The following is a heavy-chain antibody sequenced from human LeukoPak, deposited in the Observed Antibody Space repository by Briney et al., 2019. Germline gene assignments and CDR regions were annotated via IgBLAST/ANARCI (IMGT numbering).Heavy chain of an antibody. CDR2: ITSSGKTV. CDR3: ARGGTLEYFQH. CDR1: GFTFSGYE. J-gene: IGHJ1*01. V-gene: IGHV3-48*03. Sequence: GGSLRLSCAASGFTFSGYEMNWVRQAPGKGLEWVSYITSSGKTVYYADSMKGRFTISRDNAKTSLYLQMNSLRAEDTAVYYCARGGTLEYFQHWGQGTLVTVSS.